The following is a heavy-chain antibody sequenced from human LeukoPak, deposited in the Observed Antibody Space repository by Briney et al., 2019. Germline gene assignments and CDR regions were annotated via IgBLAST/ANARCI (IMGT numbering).Heavy chain of an antibody. CDR2: MNPNSGNT. CDR3: ARASIAARLPFDY. Sequence: ASVKVSCKASGYTFTSYDINWVRRATGQGLEWMGWMNPNSGNTGYAQKFQGRVTMTRNTSISTAYMGLSSLRSEDTAVYYCARASIAARLPFDYWGQGTLVTVSS. CDR1: GYTFTSYD. J-gene: IGHJ4*02. D-gene: IGHD6-6*01. V-gene: IGHV1-8*01.